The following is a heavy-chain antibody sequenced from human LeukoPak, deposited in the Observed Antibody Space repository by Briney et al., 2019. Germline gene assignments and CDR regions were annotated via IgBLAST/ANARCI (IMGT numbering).Heavy chain of an antibody. Sequence: GGSLRLSCAATGLSVSSNFMSWVRQAPGKGLEWVSAISGSGRFTYYADSVKGRFTTSRDNSKNTLYLQMNSLRAEDTAVYYCARDRTSVAAFDIWGQGTMVTVSS. CDR1: GLSVSSNF. D-gene: IGHD4-23*01. CDR2: ISGSGRFT. CDR3: ARDRTSVAAFDI. V-gene: IGHV3-23*01. J-gene: IGHJ3*02.